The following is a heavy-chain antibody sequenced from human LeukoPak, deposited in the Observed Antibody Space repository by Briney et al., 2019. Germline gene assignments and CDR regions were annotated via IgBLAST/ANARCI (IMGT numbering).Heavy chain of an antibody. D-gene: IGHD3-22*01. V-gene: IGHV3-74*03. CDR3: VRSAFHAGSGNYYDY. J-gene: IGHJ4*02. CDR1: GFTFSSYG. CDR2: IDNAGSIT. Sequence: PGGSLGLSCAASGFTFSSYGMSWVRQAPGKGLVWVSRIDNAGSITTYADSVKGRFTISRDNAENTLYLQMNSLRVEDTAVYYCVRSAFHAGSGNYYDYWGQGTLVTVSS.